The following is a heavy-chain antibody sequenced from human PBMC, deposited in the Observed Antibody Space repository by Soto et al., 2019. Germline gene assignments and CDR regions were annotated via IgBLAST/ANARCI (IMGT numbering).Heavy chain of an antibody. Sequence: GVSLRLSCAASGFTFSSYGMHWVRQSPGKGLEWVAVISYDGSNKYYADSVKGRFTISRDNSKNTLYLQMNSLRAEDTAVYYCEKDVVAGDNIRLGDYYYYYGMDVWGQGTTVTVSS. V-gene: IGHV3-30*18. CDR2: ISYDGSNK. D-gene: IGHD3-16*01. J-gene: IGHJ6*02. CDR1: GFTFSSYG. CDR3: EKDVVAGDNIRLGDYYYYYGMDV.